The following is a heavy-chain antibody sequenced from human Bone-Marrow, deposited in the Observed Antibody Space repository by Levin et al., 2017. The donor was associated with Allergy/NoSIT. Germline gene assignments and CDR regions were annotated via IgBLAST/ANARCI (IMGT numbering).Heavy chain of an antibody. D-gene: IGHD3-9*01. CDR1: GGTFSSYA. J-gene: IGHJ3*02. V-gene: IGHV1-69*06. Sequence: PGASVKVSCKASGGTFSSYAISWVRQAPGQGLEWMGGIIPIFGTANYAQKFQGRVTITADKSTSTAYMELSSLRSEDTAVYYCARLYRLYYDSSTGAFDIWGQGTMVTVSS. CDR3: ARLYRLYYDSSTGAFDI. CDR2: IIPIFGTA.